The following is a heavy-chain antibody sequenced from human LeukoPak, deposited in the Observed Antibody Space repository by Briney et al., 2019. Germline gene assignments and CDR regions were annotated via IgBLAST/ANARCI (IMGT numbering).Heavy chain of an antibody. D-gene: IGHD6-13*01. CDR1: GGSISSSTYY. CDR2: IYNSGST. Sequence: SETLSLTCSVSGGSISSSTYYWGWIRQPPGRGLEWIGNIYNSGSTYYNPSLKSRVTISVDTSKNQFSLKLSSVTAADTAVYYCARQAYSSNLGWFDPWGQGTLVTVSS. J-gene: IGHJ5*02. V-gene: IGHV4-39*01. CDR3: ARQAYSSNLGWFDP.